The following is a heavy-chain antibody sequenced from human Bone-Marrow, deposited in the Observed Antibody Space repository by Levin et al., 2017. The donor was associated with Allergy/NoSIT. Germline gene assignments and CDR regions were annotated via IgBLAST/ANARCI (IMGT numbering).Heavy chain of an antibody. CDR1: GYTFTSYG. J-gene: IGHJ6*02. CDR3: ARERKPQYSSSWGYYDYGMDV. V-gene: IGHV1-18*01. Sequence: ASVKVSCKASGYTFTSYGISWVRQAPGQGLEWMGWISAYNGNTNYAQKLQGRVTMTTDTSTSTAYMELRSLRSDDTAVYYCARERKPQYSSSWGYYDYGMDVWGQGTTVTVSS. CDR2: ISAYNGNT. D-gene: IGHD6-13*01.